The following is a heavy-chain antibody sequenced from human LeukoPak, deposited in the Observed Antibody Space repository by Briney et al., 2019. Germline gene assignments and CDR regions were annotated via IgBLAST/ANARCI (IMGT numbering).Heavy chain of an antibody. J-gene: IGHJ6*03. Sequence: ASVKVSCKASGYTFTSYGISWVRQAPGQGLEWMGWISAYNGNTNYAQKLQGRVTMTTDTSTSTAYMELRSLRSEDTAVYYCASHTTPEYSSSSYYYYYMDVWGKGTTVTISS. CDR1: GYTFTSYG. CDR2: ISAYNGNT. CDR3: ASHTTPEYSSSSYYYYYMDV. V-gene: IGHV1-18*01. D-gene: IGHD6-6*01.